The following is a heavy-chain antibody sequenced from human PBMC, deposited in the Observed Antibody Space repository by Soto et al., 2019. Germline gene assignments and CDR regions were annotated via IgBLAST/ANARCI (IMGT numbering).Heavy chain of an antibody. J-gene: IGHJ4*02. V-gene: IGHV3-33*08. Sequence: AFWCNFGNLGGRRVLQAPGKGLEWVAVIWYDGSNKYYADSVKGRFTISRDNSKNTLYLQMNSLRAEDTAVYYCARDRGSTSRYFDYWGQGTLVTVSS. CDR2: IWYDGSNK. CDR3: ARDRGSTSRYFDY. CDR1: WCNFGNLG. D-gene: IGHD2-2*01.